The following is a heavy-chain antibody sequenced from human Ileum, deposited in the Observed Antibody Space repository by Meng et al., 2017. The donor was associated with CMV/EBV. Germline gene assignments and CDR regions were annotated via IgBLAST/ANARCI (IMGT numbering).Heavy chain of an antibody. CDR2: IYHSENT. CDR1: GGSVSSGNYF. V-gene: IGHV4-61*01. D-gene: IGHD3-10*01. Sequence: GSLRLSCTVSGGSVSSGNYFWTWIRQPPGKGLEWIGYIYHSENTNYNPSLKSRVTIFVDTSKNQFSLKLTSVTTADTAVYYCARGVFNYGQFFDYWGQGTLVTVSS. CDR3: ARGVFNYGQFFDY. J-gene: IGHJ4*02.